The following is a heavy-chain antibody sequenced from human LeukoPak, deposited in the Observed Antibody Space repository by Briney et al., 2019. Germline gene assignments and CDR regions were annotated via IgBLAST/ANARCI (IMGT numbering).Heavy chain of an antibody. Sequence: GESLKISCKGYGYSFTSYWIGWVRQMPGKGLEWMGIIYPGDSDTRYSPSFQGQVTISADKSISTAYLQWSSLKASDTAMYYCARLVGDYYGSGSYYNLDYWGQGTLVTVSS. CDR3: ARLVGDYYGSGSYYNLDY. CDR2: IYPGDSDT. J-gene: IGHJ4*02. V-gene: IGHV5-51*01. D-gene: IGHD3-10*01. CDR1: GYSFTSYW.